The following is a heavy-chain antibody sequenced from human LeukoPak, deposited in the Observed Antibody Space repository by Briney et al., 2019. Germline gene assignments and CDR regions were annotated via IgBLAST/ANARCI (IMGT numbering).Heavy chain of an antibody. CDR2: ISYDGSNK. V-gene: IGHV3-30-3*01. CDR3: AKDHTCSGRASDY. J-gene: IGHJ4*02. Sequence: PGGSLRLSCTASAFTFSNYAMHWVRQAPGKGLEWVAVISYDGSNKYHADSVKGRFTISRDNSKNTLYLQMNSLRAEDTAVYYCAKDHTCSGRASDYWGQGTLVTVSS. CDR1: AFTFSNYA. D-gene: IGHD3-10*02.